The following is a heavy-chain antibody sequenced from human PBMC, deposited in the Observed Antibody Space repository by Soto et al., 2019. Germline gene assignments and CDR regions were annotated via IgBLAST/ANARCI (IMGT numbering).Heavy chain of an antibody. Sequence: ASVKVSCKASGYTFTNYDLTRVRQAAGQGLEWVGWVNPNSGYTAYAQKFVGRVTMTRNTPVRTAYMELSSLTSGDTAVYYCAMSYSYSCNDFWGQGTLVTVSS. V-gene: IGHV1-8*01. J-gene: IGHJ4*02. D-gene: IGHD5-18*01. CDR2: VNPNSGYT. CDR1: GYTFTNYD. CDR3: AMSYSYSCNDF.